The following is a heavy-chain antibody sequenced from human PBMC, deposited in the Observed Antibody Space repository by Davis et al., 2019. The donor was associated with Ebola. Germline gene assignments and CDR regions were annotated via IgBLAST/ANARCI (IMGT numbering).Heavy chain of an antibody. Sequence: ASVKVSCKASGYTFTSYAMHWVRQAPGQRLEWMGWINAGNGNTKYSQKFQGRVTITRDISASTAYMELSSLRSGDTAVYYCARDRGGDYSFDYWGQGTLVTVSS. V-gene: IGHV1-3*01. D-gene: IGHD3-10*01. CDR2: INAGNGNT. CDR3: ARDRGGDYSFDY. CDR1: GYTFTSYA. J-gene: IGHJ4*02.